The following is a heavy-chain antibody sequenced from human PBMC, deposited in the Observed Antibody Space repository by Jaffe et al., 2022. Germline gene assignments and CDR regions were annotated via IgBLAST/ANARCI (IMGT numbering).Heavy chain of an antibody. CDR1: GFTFDDYA. D-gene: IGHD3-10*01. J-gene: IGHJ6*03. CDR2: ISWDGGST. V-gene: IGHV3-43D*04. Sequence: EVQLVESGGVVVQPGGSLRLSCAASGFTFDDYAMHWVRQAPGKGLEWVSLISWDGGSTYYADSVKGRFTISRDNSKNSLYLQMNSLRAEDTALYYCAKDNWGYYGSGSYYNAKPDYYMDVWGKGTTVTVSS. CDR3: AKDNWGYYGSGSYYNAKPDYYMDV.